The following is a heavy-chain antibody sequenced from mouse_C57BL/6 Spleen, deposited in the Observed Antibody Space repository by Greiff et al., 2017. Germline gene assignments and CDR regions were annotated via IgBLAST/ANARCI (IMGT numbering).Heavy chain of an antibody. CDR2: ISYDGSN. CDR1: GYSITSGYY. Sequence: DVQLQESGPGLVKPSQSLSLTCSVTGYSITSGYYWNWIRQFPGNKLEWMGYISYDGSNNYNPSLKNRISITRDTSKNQFFLKLNSVTTEDTATYYCARDGDFDVWGTGTTVTVSS. J-gene: IGHJ1*03. V-gene: IGHV3-6*01. CDR3: ARDGDFDV.